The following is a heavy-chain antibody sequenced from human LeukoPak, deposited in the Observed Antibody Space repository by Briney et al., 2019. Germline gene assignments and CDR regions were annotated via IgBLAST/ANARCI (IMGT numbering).Heavy chain of an antibody. Sequence: GGTLRLSCAASGFTFSSHGMSWVRQAPGKGLEWVSAISGSGGSTYYADSVKGRFTMSRDNSKNTLYLQMNSLRAEDTAVYYCARDGSGSTEGAFDIWGQGTMVTVSS. CDR1: GFTFSSHG. V-gene: IGHV3-23*01. CDR3: ARDGSGSTEGAFDI. J-gene: IGHJ3*02. D-gene: IGHD5-12*01. CDR2: ISGSGGST.